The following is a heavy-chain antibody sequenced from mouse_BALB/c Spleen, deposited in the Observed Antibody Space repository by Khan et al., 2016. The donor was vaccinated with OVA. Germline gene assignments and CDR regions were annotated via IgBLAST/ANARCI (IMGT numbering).Heavy chain of an antibody. CDR3: ARTARIKY. CDR1: GYSITSGYG. Sequence: EVKLLESGPGLVKPSQSLSLTCTVTGYSITSGYGWNWIRQFPGNKLEWMGYISYSGSTNYNPSLKSRISITRDNSKNRFFLQLNSVTTEDTATXYCARTARIKYWGQGTTLTVSS. V-gene: IGHV3-2*02. J-gene: IGHJ2*01. D-gene: IGHD1-2*01. CDR2: ISYSGST.